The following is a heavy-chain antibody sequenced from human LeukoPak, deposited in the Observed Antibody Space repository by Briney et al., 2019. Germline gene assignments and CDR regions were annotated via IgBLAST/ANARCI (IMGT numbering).Heavy chain of an antibody. CDR3: ARADY. J-gene: IGHJ4*02. CDR2: ISSGGSTV. CDR1: GFTFSRYW. V-gene: IGHV3-48*03. Sequence: GGSLRLSCAASGFTFSRYWMNWVRQAPGKGLEWVSYISSGGSTVYYADSVKGRFTISRDNAKNSLYLQMNSLRAEDTAVYYCARADYWGQGTLVTVSS.